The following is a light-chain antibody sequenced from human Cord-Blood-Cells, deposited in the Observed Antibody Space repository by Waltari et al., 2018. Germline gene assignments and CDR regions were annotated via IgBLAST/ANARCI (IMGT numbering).Light chain of an antibody. CDR2: AAS. Sequence: DIQMTQSPSSLSASVGGRVTITCRASQSISSYLNWYQQKPGKAPKLLIYAASSLQSGVPSRFSGSGSGTNFTLTISSLQPEDFATYYCQQSYSTPPYSFGQGTKLETK. CDR3: QQSYSTPPYS. CDR1: QSISSY. V-gene: IGKV1-39*01. J-gene: IGKJ2*03.